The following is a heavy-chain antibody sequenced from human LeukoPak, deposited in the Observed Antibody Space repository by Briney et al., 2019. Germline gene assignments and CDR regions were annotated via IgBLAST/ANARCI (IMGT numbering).Heavy chain of an antibody. J-gene: IGHJ6*02. CDR1: GYTFTGYY. V-gene: IGHV1-2*02. Sequence: ASVKASCKASGYTFTGYYMHWVRQAPGQGLEWMGWINPNSGGTNYAQKFQGRVTMTRDTSISTAYMELSRLRSDDTAVYYCARVQGTYGDYVRYYYYYGMDVWGQGTTVTVPS. D-gene: IGHD4-17*01. CDR2: INPNSGGT. CDR3: ARVQGTYGDYVRYYYYYGMDV.